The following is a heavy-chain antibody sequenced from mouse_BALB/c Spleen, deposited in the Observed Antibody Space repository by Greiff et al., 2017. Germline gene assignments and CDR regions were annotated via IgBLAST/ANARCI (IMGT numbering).Heavy chain of an antibody. V-gene: IGHV5-6*01. J-gene: IGHJ4*01. Sequence: EVKVVESGGDLVKPGGSLKLSCAASGFTFSSYGMSWVRQTPDKRLEWVANISSGGSYTYYPDSVKGRFTISRDNAKNTLYLQMSSLKSEDTAMYYCARHMTYCGGDYAMDYWGQGTSVTVSS. D-gene: IGHD2-3*01. CDR3: ARHMTYCGGDYAMDY. CDR1: GFTFSSYG. CDR2: ISSGGSYT.